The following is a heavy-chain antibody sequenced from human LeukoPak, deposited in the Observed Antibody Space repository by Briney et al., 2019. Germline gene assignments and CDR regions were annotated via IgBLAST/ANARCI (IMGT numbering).Heavy chain of an antibody. CDR1: EFTFSSYS. J-gene: IGHJ6*02. Sequence: GGSLRLSCAASEFTFSSYSMNWVRQAPGKGLEWVSAISGSGGSTYYADSVKGRLTISRDNSKNTLYLQMNSLRAEDTAVYYCAKGVVVPAATGPAYYYYYGMDVWGQGTTVTVSS. CDR3: AKGVVVPAATGPAYYYYYGMDV. D-gene: IGHD2-2*01. V-gene: IGHV3-23*01. CDR2: ISGSGGST.